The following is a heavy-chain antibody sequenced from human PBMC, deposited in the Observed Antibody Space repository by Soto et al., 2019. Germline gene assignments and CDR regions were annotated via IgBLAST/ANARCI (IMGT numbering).Heavy chain of an antibody. J-gene: IGHJ6*03. CDR3: ERPTGTYYYDYYMAV. V-gene: IGHV3-66*01. CDR1: GFTFSSNS. CDR2: IYSGSST. Sequence: EVQLVESGGGLVQPGGSLRLSCAASGFTFSSNSMSWVRQAPGKGLEWVSGIYSGSSTNYSESVTGRFTISRYNNKNTLYLQMNSLRAEDTAVDYCERPTGTYYYDYYMAVWGKGTPVTVSS. D-gene: IGHD1-1*01.